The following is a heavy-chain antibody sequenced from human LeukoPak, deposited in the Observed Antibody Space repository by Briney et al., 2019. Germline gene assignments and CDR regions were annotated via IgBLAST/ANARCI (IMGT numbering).Heavy chain of an antibody. CDR2: ISGSGGST. J-gene: IGHJ4*02. Sequence: GGSLRLSCAASGFTFSTYAMSWVRQAPGKGLEWVSGISGSGGSTYYAGSVKGRFTISRDNSKNTLYLQMNSLRAEDTAVYYCAKTPYYYDSSGYYFDYWGQGTLVTVSS. D-gene: IGHD3-22*01. CDR1: GFTFSTYA. V-gene: IGHV3-23*01. CDR3: AKTPYYYDSSGYYFDY.